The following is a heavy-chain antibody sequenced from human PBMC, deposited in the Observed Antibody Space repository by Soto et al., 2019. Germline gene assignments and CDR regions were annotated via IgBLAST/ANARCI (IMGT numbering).Heavy chain of an antibody. J-gene: IGHJ3*02. CDR3: ARDSYCSGGSCYYDAFDI. V-gene: IGHV1-69*01. CDR1: GGTFSSYA. CDR2: IIPIFGTA. Sequence: QVQLVQSGAEVKKPGSSVKVSCKASGGTFSSYAISWVRQAPGQGLEWMGGIIPIFGTANYAQKFQGRVTITADESTITAYMELSSLRSEDTAVYYCARDSYCSGGSCYYDAFDIWGQGTMVTVSS. D-gene: IGHD2-15*01.